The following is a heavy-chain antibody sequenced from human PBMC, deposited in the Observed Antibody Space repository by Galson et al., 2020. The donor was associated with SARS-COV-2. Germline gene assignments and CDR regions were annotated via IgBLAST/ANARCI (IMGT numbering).Heavy chain of an antibody. CDR1: GGSIYISSYY. CDR2: IYYTGST. V-gene: IGHV4-39*01. Sequence: LETLSLTCTVSGGSIYISSYYWGWIRQPPGKGLEWLGSIYYTGSTYYNPSLKSRVTISVDTSKNQFSLKLNSVTAADTAVYYCARHSITAGLWNWFDPWGQGTLVTVSS. CDR3: ARHSITAGLWNWFDP. D-gene: IGHD6-13*01. J-gene: IGHJ5*02.